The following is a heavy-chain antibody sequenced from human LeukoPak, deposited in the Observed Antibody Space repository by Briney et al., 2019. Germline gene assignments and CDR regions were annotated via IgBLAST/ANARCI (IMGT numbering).Heavy chain of an antibody. Sequence: GSLRLSCAASGFTVSSNYMSWVRQAPGKGLEWIGSIYYSGSTYYNPSLKSRVTISVDTSKNQFSLKLSSVTAADTAVYYCASFSYYYDSSGYRAFDIWGQGTMVTVSS. CDR3: ASFSYYYDSSGYRAFDI. V-gene: IGHV4-39*07. J-gene: IGHJ3*02. D-gene: IGHD3-22*01. CDR1: GFTVSSNY. CDR2: IYYSGST.